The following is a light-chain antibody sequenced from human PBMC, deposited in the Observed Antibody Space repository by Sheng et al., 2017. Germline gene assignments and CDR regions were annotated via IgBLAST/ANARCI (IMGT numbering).Light chain of an antibody. V-gene: IGLV1-51*01. CDR2: DDY. Sequence: QSVLTQPPSVSAAPGQKVTISCSGSSSNIGNNYVSWYQHLSGTAPKLLIYDDYERPSGISDRFSGSKSGTSATLGISGLQTGDEAVYYCGTWDSGLSAGVFGGGTRLTVL. CDR3: GTWDSGLSAGV. J-gene: IGLJ3*02. CDR1: SSNIGNNY.